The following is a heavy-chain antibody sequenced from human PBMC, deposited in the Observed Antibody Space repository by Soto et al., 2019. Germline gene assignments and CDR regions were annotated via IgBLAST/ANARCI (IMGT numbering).Heavy chain of an antibody. J-gene: IGHJ6*03. CDR3: ARDHPPETYYYYYMDV. Sequence: PGPALTLSCAPSGLTFSSYGMHWVRQAPGKGLEWVAVIWYDGSNKYYADSVKGRFTISRDNSKNTLYLQMNSLRAEDTAVYYCARDHPPETYYYYYMDVWGKGTTVTVSS. CDR1: GLTFSSYG. CDR2: IWYDGSNK. V-gene: IGHV3-33*01.